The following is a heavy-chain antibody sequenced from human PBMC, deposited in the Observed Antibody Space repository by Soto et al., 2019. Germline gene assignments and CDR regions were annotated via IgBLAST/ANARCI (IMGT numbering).Heavy chain of an antibody. CDR3: ARGRIVATTYYFDY. CDR2: IIPILGIA. V-gene: IGHV1-69*02. J-gene: IGHJ4*02. D-gene: IGHD5-12*01. CDR1: GGTFSSYT. Sequence: QVQLVQSGAEVKKPGSSVKVSCKASGGTFSSYTISWVRQATGQGLEWMGRIIPILGIANYAQKFQGRVTITADKSTSTADMELSSLRSEDTAVYYCARGRIVATTYYFDYWGQGTLVTVSS.